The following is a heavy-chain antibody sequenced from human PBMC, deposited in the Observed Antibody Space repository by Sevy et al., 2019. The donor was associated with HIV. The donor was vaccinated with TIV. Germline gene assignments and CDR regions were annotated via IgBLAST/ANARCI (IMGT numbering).Heavy chain of an antibody. Sequence: GGSLRLSCAASGFTFSSYSMNWVRQAPGKGLEWVSSISSSSSYIYYADSVKGRFTISRDNAKNSLYLQMNSLRAEDTAVYYCAKEGGGYNYDSSGLLDNWGQGTLVTVSS. J-gene: IGHJ4*02. V-gene: IGHV3-21*01. CDR3: AKEGGGYNYDSSGLLDN. D-gene: IGHD3-22*01. CDR2: ISSSSSYI. CDR1: GFTFSSYS.